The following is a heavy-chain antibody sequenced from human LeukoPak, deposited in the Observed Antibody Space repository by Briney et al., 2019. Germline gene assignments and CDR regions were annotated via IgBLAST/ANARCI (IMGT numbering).Heavy chain of an antibody. CDR1: GFTFSSYG. CDR2: IRYVGSDK. D-gene: IGHD3-10*02. J-gene: IGHJ4*01. Sequence: GGSLRLSCAASGFTFSSYGMHWVRQAPGKGLEWVAVIRYVGSDKYYADSVKGRFTISRDNSQNTLYLEMNSLRAEDTAVYYCCSGTYYSDYWGQGTLVTVSS. CDR3: CSGTYYSDY. V-gene: IGHV3-30*12.